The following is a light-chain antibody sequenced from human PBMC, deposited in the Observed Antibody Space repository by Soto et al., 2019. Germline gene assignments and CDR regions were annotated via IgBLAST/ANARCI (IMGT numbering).Light chain of an antibody. CDR1: QTVNTW. V-gene: IGKV1-5*01. Sequence: DIQMTQSPSTRSACVVGRGRSGFRASQTVNTWLAWYQQKPGKAPKVLIFDASSLKTGVPSRFSGSGSGTEFTLTISNLQPDDFATYYCQQYDRYSSGPFGQGTKVDI. J-gene: IGKJ1*01. CDR3: QQYDRYSSGP. CDR2: DAS.